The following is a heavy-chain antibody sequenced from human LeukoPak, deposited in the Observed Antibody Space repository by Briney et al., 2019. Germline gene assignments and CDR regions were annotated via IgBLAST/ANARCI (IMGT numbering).Heavy chain of an antibody. V-gene: IGHV4-39*07. J-gene: IGHJ3*02. CDR1: GGSISSSSYY. CDR3: ARTRDSGSYYNAFDI. D-gene: IGHD1-26*01. Sequence: KPSETLSLTCTVSGGSISSSSYYWGWIRQPPGKGLEWIGSIYYSGSTYYNPSPKSRVTISVDTSKNQFSLKLSSVTAADTAVYYCARTRDSGSYYNAFDIWGQGTMVTVSS. CDR2: IYYSGST.